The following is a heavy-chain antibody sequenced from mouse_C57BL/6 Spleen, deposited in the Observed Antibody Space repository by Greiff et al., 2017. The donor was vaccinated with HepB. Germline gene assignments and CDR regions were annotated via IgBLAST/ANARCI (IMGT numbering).Heavy chain of an antibody. J-gene: IGHJ2*01. Sequence: QVQLQQSGAELARPGASVKLSCKASGYTFTSYGISWVKQRTGQGLEWIGEIYPRSGNPYYNEKFKGKATLTADKSSSTAYMELRSLTSEDSAVYFCARRTTVVATDYFDYWGQGTTLTVSS. CDR2: IYPRSGNP. D-gene: IGHD1-1*01. V-gene: IGHV1-81*01. CDR3: ARRTTVVATDYFDY. CDR1: GYTFTSYG.